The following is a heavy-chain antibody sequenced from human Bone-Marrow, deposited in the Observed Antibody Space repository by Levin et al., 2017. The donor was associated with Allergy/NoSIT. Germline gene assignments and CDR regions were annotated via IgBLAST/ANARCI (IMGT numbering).Heavy chain of an antibody. CDR1: GGSISSYY. CDR3: ARDDLGPFDY. D-gene: IGHD3-16*01. CDR2: IYYSGST. Sequence: PSETLSLTCTVSGGSISSYYWSWIRQPPGKGLEWIGYIYYSGSTNYNPSLKSRVTISVDTSKNQFSLKLSSVTAADTAVYYCARDDLGPFDYWGQGTLVTVSS. V-gene: IGHV4-59*01. J-gene: IGHJ4*02.